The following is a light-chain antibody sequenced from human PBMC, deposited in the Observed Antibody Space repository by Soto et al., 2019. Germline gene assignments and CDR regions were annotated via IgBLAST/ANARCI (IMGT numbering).Light chain of an antibody. CDR3: QQYNNWLPYT. CDR2: GAS. CDR1: QAVGTN. Sequence: EIVMTQSPATLSVSPGERATLFCRAGQAVGTNLAWYQLKPGQGPRLLIYGASTRATGVPARFSGSGSGTEFTLTINSLQSEDFATYYCQQYNNWLPYTFGQGTKLEIK. J-gene: IGKJ2*01. V-gene: IGKV3-15*01.